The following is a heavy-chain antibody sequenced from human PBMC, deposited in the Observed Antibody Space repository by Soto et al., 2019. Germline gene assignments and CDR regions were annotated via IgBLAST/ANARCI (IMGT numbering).Heavy chain of an antibody. CDR3: AVAHQSIVSPYYYFYLDV. D-gene: IGHD3-16*02. V-gene: IGHV4-39*01. CDR2: VYYSGDT. J-gene: IGHJ6*03. CDR1: GGSISISTYY. Sequence: QLQLQESGPGLVKPSETLSLTCTVSGGSISISTYYWIWIRPPPGKGLGWFGSVYYSGDTNYNPSLRSRVIVSSDTSKTLFALRLSSVTAADTAVYYCAVAHQSIVSPYYYFYLDVWGKGTTVSVSS.